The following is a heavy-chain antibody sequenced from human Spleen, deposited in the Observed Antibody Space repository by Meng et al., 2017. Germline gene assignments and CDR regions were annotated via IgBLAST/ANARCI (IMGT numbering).Heavy chain of an antibody. CDR3: ARDPGVWYEGGPFDY. J-gene: IGHJ4*02. V-gene: IGHV3-21*01. CDR2: ISSSSSYI. CDR1: GFTFSSYA. Sequence: GGSLRLSCAASGFTFSSYAMSWVRQAPGKGLEWVSSISSSSSYIYYAGSVTGRFTISRDNAKNSLYLQMNRLRAEDTAVYYCARDPGVWYEGGPFDYWGQGTLVTVSS. D-gene: IGHD6-13*01.